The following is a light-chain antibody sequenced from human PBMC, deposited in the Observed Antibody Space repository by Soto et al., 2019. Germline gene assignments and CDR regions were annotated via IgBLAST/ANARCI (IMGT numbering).Light chain of an antibody. CDR2: FNT. V-gene: IGLV1-44*01. CDR3: AAGDDSLTGLL. J-gene: IGLJ2*01. CDR1: GSNIGSNA. Sequence: QSVLTQPPSASGTPGQRVTFSCSGSGSNIGSNAVNWYQQLPGTAPKLLIYFNTQRPSGVPDRFSGSKSGTSASLAISGLECENEADYYCAAGDDSLTGLLFGGGTKLT.